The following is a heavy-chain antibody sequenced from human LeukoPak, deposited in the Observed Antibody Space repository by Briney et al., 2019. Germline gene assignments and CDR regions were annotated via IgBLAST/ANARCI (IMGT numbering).Heavy chain of an antibody. V-gene: IGHV3-21*01. CDR3: ARDPYSGGYGAYYYYYMDV. CDR2: ISSSSSYI. J-gene: IGHJ6*03. Sequence: GGSLRLSCAASGFTFSSYSMNWVRQAPGKGLEWVSSISSSSSYIYYADSVRGRFTISRDNAENSLYLQMNSLRDEDTAVYYCARDPYSGGYGAYYYYYMDVWGKGTTVTVSS. CDR1: GFTFSSYS. D-gene: IGHD6-19*01.